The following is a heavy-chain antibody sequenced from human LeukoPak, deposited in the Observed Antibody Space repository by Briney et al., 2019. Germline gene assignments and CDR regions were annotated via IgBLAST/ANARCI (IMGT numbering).Heavy chain of an antibody. J-gene: IGHJ4*02. D-gene: IGHD1-26*01. CDR1: GGSITTYY. V-gene: IGHV4-59*01. CDR2: VRYSEET. CDR3: ARGEPSGRPGIGFDY. Sequence: SETLSLTCTVSGGSITTYYWSWIRQPPGKGLEWIGHVRYSEETKYNPSLKSRVTLSLDTSKNQFSLNLNSVTAADTAVYYCARGEPSGRPGIGFDYWGQGTLVTVSS.